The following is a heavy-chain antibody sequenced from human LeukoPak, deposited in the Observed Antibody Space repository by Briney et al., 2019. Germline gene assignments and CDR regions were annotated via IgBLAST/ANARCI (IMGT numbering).Heavy chain of an antibody. Sequence: ASVKVSCKASGYTFTSYDINWVRQATGQGLEWMGWMNPNSGNTGYAQKFQGRVTMTRDMSTSTVYMELSSLRSEDTAVYYCARDIPLPDIVATAYPGYYFDYWGQGTLVTVSS. J-gene: IGHJ4*02. CDR1: GYTFTSYD. CDR2: MNPNSGNT. V-gene: IGHV1-8*01. CDR3: ARDIPLPDIVATAYPGYYFDY. D-gene: IGHD5-12*01.